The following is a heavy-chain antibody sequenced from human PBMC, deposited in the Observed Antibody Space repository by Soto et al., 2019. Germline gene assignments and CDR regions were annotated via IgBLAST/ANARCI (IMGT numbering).Heavy chain of an antibody. V-gene: IGHV4-34*01. CDR2: INHSGST. J-gene: IGHJ6*02. CDR3: ARERITMVRGVIIKSPNYYYGMDV. CDR1: GGSFSGYY. Sequence: SETLSLTCAVYGGSFSGYYWSWIHQPPGKGLEWIGEINHSGSTNYNPSLKSRVTISVDTSKNQFSLKLSSVTAADTAVYYCARERITMVRGVIIKSPNYYYGMDVWGQGTTV. D-gene: IGHD3-10*01.